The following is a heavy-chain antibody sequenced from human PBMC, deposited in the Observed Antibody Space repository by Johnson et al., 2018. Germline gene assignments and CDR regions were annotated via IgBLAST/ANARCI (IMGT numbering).Heavy chain of an antibody. Sequence: QVQLQQWGAGLLKPSETLSLTCAVYGGSFSGYYWSWIRQPPGKGLEWIGEINHSGSTNYNPSLKSRVTISVDTSKNQFSLKLGAVTAADTAVDFCAGVRFLATVILPQVVYYGWDVWGQGTTVTVSS. CDR1: GGSFSGYY. D-gene: IGHD3-3*01. V-gene: IGHV4-34*01. J-gene: IGHJ6*02. CDR3: AGVRFLATVILPQVVYYGWDV. CDR2: INHSGST.